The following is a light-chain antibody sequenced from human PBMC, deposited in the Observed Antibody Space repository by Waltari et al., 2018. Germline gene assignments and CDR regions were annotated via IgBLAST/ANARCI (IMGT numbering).Light chain of an antibody. CDR1: QSIGIW. J-gene: IGKJ1*01. V-gene: IGKV1-5*01. CDR2: DAS. Sequence: DIQVTQSPSTLSASVGDRVTIACRASQSIGIWLAWYQQKPGKAPKVLIYDASTLESGVPSRFSASGSGTDFSLTISGLQPEDLSTYYCQQYHAYSWAFGQGTKVEVK. CDR3: QQYHAYSWA.